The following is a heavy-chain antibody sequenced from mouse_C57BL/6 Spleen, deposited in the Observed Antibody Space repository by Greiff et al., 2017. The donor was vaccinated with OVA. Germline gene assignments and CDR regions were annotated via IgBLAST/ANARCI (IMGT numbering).Heavy chain of an antibody. V-gene: IGHV1-19*01. CDR2: INPYNGGT. J-gene: IGHJ4*01. CDR1: GYTFTDYY. CDR3: ARRIPGYAMDY. Sequence: EVKLQQSGPVLVKPGASVKMSCKASGYTFTDYYMNWVKQSHGKSLEWIGVINPYNGGTSYNQKFKGKATLTVDKSSSTAYMELNSLTSEDSAVYYCARRIPGYAMDYWGQGTSVTVSS.